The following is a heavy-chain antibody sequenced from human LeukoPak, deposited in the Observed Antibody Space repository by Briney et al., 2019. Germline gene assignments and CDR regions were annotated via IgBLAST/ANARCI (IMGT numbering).Heavy chain of an antibody. CDR3: SKSGSYLIENYYFYYYIDV. V-gene: IGHV3-15*01. J-gene: IGHJ6*03. CDR2: IKTKTDGGTT. CDR1: GFIFSNAW. Sequence: GGSLRLSCAASGFIFSNAWMNWVRQAPGKGVEWVGRIKTKTDGGTTDYAAPVKGRFTISRDDSKNTLYLQMNSLKTEDTAVYYCSKSGSYLIENYYFYYYIDVWGKGTTVTVSS. D-gene: IGHD1-26*01.